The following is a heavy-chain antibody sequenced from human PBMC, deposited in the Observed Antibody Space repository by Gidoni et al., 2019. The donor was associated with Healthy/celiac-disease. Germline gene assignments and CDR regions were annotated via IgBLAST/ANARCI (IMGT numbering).Heavy chain of an antibody. Sequence: QVQLQESGPGLVRPSQTLSLTCTVSGGPISSGRYYWSWIRQHPGKGLEWIGHIYYSGSTYYNPSLKSRVTRSVDTSKNQFSLKLSSVTAADTAVYYCARQLVTTPGHFDYWGREPWSPSPQ. CDR3: ARQLVTTPGHFDY. D-gene: IGHD4-17*01. CDR1: GGPISSGRYY. V-gene: IGHV4-31*03. CDR2: IYYSGST. J-gene: IGHJ4*02.